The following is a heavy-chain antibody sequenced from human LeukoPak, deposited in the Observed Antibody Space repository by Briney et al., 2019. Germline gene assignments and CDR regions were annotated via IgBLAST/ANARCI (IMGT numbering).Heavy chain of an antibody. J-gene: IGHJ6*03. CDR1: GGSFSGYY. Sequence: SETLSLTCAVYGGSFSGYYWSWIRQPPGKGLEWIGEINHSGSTNYNPSLKSRVTISVDTSKNQFSLKLSSVTAADTAVCYCARGVSSWSYYYMDVWGKGTTVTVSS. V-gene: IGHV4-34*01. CDR2: INHSGST. D-gene: IGHD6-13*01. CDR3: ARGVSSWSYYYMDV.